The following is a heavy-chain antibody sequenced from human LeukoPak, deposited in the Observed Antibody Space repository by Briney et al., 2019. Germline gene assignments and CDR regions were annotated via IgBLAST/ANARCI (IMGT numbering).Heavy chain of an antibody. CDR3: ARGDYSNYVDY. D-gene: IGHD4-11*01. V-gene: IGHV3-30-3*01. Sequence: GESLRLSCAASGFTFSSYAMHWVRQAPGKGLEWVAVISYDGSNKYYADSVRGRFTISRDNSKNTLYLQMNSLRAEDTAVYYCARGDYSNYVDYWGQGTLVTVSS. CDR1: GFTFSSYA. CDR2: ISYDGSNK. J-gene: IGHJ4*02.